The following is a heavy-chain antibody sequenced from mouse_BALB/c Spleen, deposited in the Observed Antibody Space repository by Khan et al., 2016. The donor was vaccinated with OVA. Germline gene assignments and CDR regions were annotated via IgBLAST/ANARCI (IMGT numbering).Heavy chain of an antibody. Sequence: EVELVESGPGLVKPSQSLSLTCSVTGYSIISGYYWNWIRQFPGNKLEWMGYISYDGSNNYNPSLKYRISITRDTSTTHFFLKLHSVTSEDTATYDCAPGGYGRGCAYWGQGTLVTVSA. CDR1: GYSIISGYY. CDR3: APGGYGRGCAY. CDR2: ISYDGSN. J-gene: IGHJ3*01. D-gene: IGHD1-1*01. V-gene: IGHV3-6*02.